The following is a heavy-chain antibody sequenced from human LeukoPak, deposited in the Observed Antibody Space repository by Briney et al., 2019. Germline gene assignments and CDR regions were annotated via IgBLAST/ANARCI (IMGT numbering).Heavy chain of an antibody. J-gene: IGHJ4*02. CDR2: INHSGST. CDR3: ARVGADGSGFLFDY. CDR1: GGSFSGYY. Sequence: TETLSLTCAVYGGSFSGYYWSWIRQPPGKGLEWIGEINHSGSTNYNPSLKSRVTISVDTSKNQFSLKLSSVTAADTAVYYCARVGADGSGFLFDYWGQGTLVTVSS. V-gene: IGHV4-34*01. D-gene: IGHD3-10*01.